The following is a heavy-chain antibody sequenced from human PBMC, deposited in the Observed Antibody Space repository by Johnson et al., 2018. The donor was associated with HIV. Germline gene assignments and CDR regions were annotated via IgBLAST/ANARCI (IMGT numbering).Heavy chain of an antibody. V-gene: IGHV3-74*03. D-gene: IGHD6-19*01. CDR3: ARKQWLEIPSDALDV. Sequence: EVQLVESGGALVQPGGSLRLSCAASGFIFRNYWMHWVRQAPGKGLVWVARIYSDGSDTAYADSVKGRFTISRDNAKKTLYLQMNSLRAEDTAVYYCARKQWLEIPSDALDVWGQGTMVTVSS. J-gene: IGHJ3*01. CDR1: GFIFRNYW. CDR2: IYSDGSDT.